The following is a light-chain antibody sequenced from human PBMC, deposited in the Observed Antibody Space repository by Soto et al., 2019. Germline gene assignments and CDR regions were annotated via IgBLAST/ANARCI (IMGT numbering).Light chain of an antibody. CDR1: ALPKQY. CDR3: QSADSSGTYV. J-gene: IGLJ1*01. Sequence: SSELTQPPSVSVSPGQTARITCSGDALPKQYAYWYQQKPGPAPVLVIYNDSERPSGIPERFSGSSSGTTVTLTISGVQAEDEADYYGQSADSSGTYVFGTGTKLTVL. V-gene: IGLV3-25*03. CDR2: NDS.